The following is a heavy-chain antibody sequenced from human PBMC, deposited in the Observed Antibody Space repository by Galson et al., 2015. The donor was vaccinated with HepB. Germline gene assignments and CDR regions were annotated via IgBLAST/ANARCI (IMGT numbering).Heavy chain of an antibody. Sequence: SLRLSCAASGFMFTSYGMNWVRQAPGKGLEWGSYISSSSSTIQYADSVKGRFTISRDNAKNSLYLHMNSLRDEDTAVYYCARPMVVGAMDVWGLGTTVTVSS. CDR3: ARPMVVGAMDV. D-gene: IGHD2-15*01. CDR1: GFMFTSYG. CDR2: ISSSSSTI. J-gene: IGHJ6*02. V-gene: IGHV3-48*02.